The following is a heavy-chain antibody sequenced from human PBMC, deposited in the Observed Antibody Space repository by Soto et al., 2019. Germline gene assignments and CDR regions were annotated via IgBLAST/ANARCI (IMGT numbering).Heavy chain of an antibody. Sequence: PSETLSLTCTVSGGSISSSSYYWGWIRQPPGKGLEWLGSIYHSGSTYYNPSLKSRVTISVDTSKNQFSLKLSSVTAADTAVYYCATTVTIFGVDLEYLGQGTLVNVSS. CDR2: IYHSGST. V-gene: IGHV4-39*07. CDR3: ATTVTIFGVDLEY. J-gene: IGHJ4*02. D-gene: IGHD3-3*01. CDR1: GGSISSSSYY.